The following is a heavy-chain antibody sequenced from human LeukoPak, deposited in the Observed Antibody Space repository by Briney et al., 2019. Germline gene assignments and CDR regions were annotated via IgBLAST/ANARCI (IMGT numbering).Heavy chain of an antibody. V-gene: IGHV4-39*01. CDR3: ARLVATSPRFDY. J-gene: IGHJ4*02. Sequence: ASETLSLTCTVSGGSISSSSYYWGWIRQPPGKGLEWIGSIYYSGSTYYNPSLKSRVTISADTSKNQFSLKLSSVTAADTAVYYCARLVATSPRFDYWGQGTLVTVSP. D-gene: IGHD5-12*01. CDR2: IYYSGST. CDR1: GGSISSSSYY.